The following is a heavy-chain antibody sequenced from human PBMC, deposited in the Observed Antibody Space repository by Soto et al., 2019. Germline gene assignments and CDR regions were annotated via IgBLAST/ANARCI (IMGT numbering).Heavy chain of an antibody. V-gene: IGHV1-18*01. CDR2: ISASNGNT. J-gene: IGHJ4*02. CDR3: ARAYSSGLPSY. D-gene: IGHD6-19*01. CDR1: GYTFTSYG. Sequence: QVQLVQSGAEVKKPGASVKVSCKASGYTFTSYGITWVRQAPGQGLEWMGWISASNGNTRNAQNRQGRVTMTTDTSTTTAYRELRSLRSDDTAVYYCARAYSSGLPSYWGQGTLVTVSS.